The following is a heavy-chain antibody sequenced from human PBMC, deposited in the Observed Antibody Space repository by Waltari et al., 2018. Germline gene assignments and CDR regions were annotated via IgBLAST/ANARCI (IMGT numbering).Heavy chain of an antibody. J-gene: IGHJ4*02. CDR2: IYYSGST. Sequence: QVQLQESGPGLVKPSQTLSLTCTVSGGSIRSGDYYWSWIRQPPGKGLEWIGYIYYSGSTYYNPSLKSRVTISVDTSKNQFSLKLSSVTAADMAVYYCARTGIALRWGFDYWGQGTLVTVSS. D-gene: IGHD4-17*01. V-gene: IGHV4-30-4*08. CDR3: ARTGIALRWGFDY. CDR1: GGSIRSGDYY.